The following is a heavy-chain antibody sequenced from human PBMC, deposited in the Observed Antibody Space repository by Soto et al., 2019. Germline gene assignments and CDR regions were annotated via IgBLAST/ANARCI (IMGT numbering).Heavy chain of an antibody. CDR2: INPNSGGT. V-gene: IGHV1-2*04. Sequence: ASVKVSCKASGYTFTGYYMHWVRQAPGQGLEWMGWINPNSGGTNYAQKFQGWVTMTRDTSISAAYMELCRLRSEDTAEYYCARDRGSGSYESYFDYWGQGTLVTVSS. CDR1: GYTFTGYY. J-gene: IGHJ4*02. CDR3: ARDRGSGSYESYFDY. D-gene: IGHD3-10*01.